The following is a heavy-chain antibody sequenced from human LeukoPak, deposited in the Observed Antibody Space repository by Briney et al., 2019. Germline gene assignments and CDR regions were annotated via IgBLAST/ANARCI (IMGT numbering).Heavy chain of an antibody. Sequence: GGSLRLSCAASGFTFSGYGMHWVRQAPGKGLEWVAYIRYDGGQKYYVDSVKGRFTISRDNSKNAMSLQMNSLTDEDTAVYYCAAIAVAGLYGGQGTLVTVSS. CDR2: IRYDGGQK. CDR1: GFTFSGYG. CDR3: AAIAVAGLY. J-gene: IGHJ4*02. V-gene: IGHV3-30*02. D-gene: IGHD6-13*01.